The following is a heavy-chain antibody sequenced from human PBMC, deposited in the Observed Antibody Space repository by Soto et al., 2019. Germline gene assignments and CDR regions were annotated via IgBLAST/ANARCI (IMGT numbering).Heavy chain of an antibody. V-gene: IGHV4-39*02. D-gene: IGHD4-17*01. J-gene: IGHJ4*02. CDR3: ARRSTVSHYIHY. CDR2: IYYSGST. Sequence: SETLSLTCTVSGGSISSNIHFWDWVRQPPGKGLEWIGSIYYSGSTYYNPSFKSRVTIYVDTSKNHFSLKLSSVTAADTAVYYCARRSTVSHYIHYWGQGILVTVSS. CDR1: GGSISSNIHF.